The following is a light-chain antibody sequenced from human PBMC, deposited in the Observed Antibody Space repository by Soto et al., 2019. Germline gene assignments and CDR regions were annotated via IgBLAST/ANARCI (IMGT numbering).Light chain of an antibody. CDR3: QQYGSSPLT. Sequence: EIVLTQSPGTLSFSPGERATHSCRASQSVSSSYLAWYQQKPGQAPRLLIYGASSRATGIPDRFSGSGSGRDFTLTISRLEPEDFAVYYCQQYGSSPLTFGGGTKVEIK. V-gene: IGKV3-20*01. CDR2: GAS. J-gene: IGKJ4*01. CDR1: QSVSSSY.